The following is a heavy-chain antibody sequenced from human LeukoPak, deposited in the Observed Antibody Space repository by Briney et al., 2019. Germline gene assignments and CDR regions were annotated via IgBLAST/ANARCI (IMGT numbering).Heavy chain of an antibody. J-gene: IGHJ4*02. Sequence: SETLSLTCTVSGGSISSSSYYWGWIRQPPGKGLEWIGSIYYSGSTYYNPSLKSRVTISVDTSKNQFSLKLSSVTAADTAVYYCARMYYDFWSGYFRYQGSYFDYWGQGTLVTVFS. D-gene: IGHD3-3*01. V-gene: IGHV4-39*07. CDR2: IYYSGST. CDR1: GGSISSSSYY. CDR3: ARMYYDFWSGYFRYQGSYFDY.